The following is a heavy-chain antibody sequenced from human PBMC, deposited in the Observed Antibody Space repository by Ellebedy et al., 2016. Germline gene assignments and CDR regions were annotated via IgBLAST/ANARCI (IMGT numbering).Heavy chain of an antibody. V-gene: IGHV3-7*01. CDR3: TRETGELDY. CDR2: IKRDGSDK. D-gene: IGHD7-27*01. J-gene: IGHJ4*02. CDR1: GFTFSTYS. Sequence: GGSLRLSXAASGFTFSTYSMNWVRQAPGKGLEWVGNIKRDGSDKYYADSVKGRFTISRDNAKNSLYLQMNSLRAEDTAMYYCTRETGELDYWGQGTLVTVSS.